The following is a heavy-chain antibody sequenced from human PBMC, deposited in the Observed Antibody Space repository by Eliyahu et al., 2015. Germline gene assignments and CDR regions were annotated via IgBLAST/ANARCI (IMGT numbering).Heavy chain of an antibody. V-gene: IGHV1-18*01. D-gene: IGHD3-10*01. CDR2: ISGYNGNT. J-gene: IGHJ4*02. Sequence: PGQGLEWMGWISGYNGNTNYAQKLQGRVTMTTDTSTNTAYMELRSLRSDDTAVYYCARDSNYYYTLGYWGQGTLLTASS. CDR3: ARDSNYYYTLGY.